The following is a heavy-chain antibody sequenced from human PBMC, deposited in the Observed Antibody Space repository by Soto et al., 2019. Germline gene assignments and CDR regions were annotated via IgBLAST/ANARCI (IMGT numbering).Heavy chain of an antibody. J-gene: IGHJ4*02. D-gene: IGHD6-13*01. V-gene: IGHV1-18*01. CDR2: ISGYNGNT. CDR3: ARGAGSSSKGVDY. CDR1: GHTFTTYD. Sequence: ASVKVSCKASGHTFTTYDITWVRQAPGQGLEWMGWISGYNGNTNYAQKVQGRVTMTTDTSTSTAYMELRSLRSDDTAVYYCARGAGSSSKGVDYWGQGTLVTVSS.